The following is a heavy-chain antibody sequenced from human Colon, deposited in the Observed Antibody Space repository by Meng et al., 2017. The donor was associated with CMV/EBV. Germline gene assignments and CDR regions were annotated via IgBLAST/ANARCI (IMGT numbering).Heavy chain of an antibody. CDR3: AREGLFGVDRRLDY. D-gene: IGHD3-3*01. V-gene: IGHV3-11*01. Sequence: GESLKISCAASGFTFSNYWMTWVRQAPGKGLEWVSYISSSGSTISYADSVKGRFTISRDNAKNSLYLEMNSLRAEDTAVYYCAREGLFGVDRRLDYWGQGTLVTVSS. CDR2: ISSSGSTI. J-gene: IGHJ4*02. CDR1: GFTFSNYW.